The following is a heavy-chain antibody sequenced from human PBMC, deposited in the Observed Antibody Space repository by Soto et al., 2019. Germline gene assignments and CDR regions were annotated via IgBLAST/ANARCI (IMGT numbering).Heavy chain of an antibody. J-gene: IGHJ4*02. Sequence: ASVKVSCKAPGYDFTDHYIHWVRQAPGQGLEWMGIISPDGGSTRYSQQFQARITMTRDTSTSTVYMELSSLRSEDTAVYYCARAPRGGVIIVITSAQIDYWGQGTLVTVSS. CDR3: ARAPRGGVIIVITSAQIDY. D-gene: IGHD3-10*01. CDR2: ISPDGGST. V-gene: IGHV1-46*01. CDR1: GYDFTDHY.